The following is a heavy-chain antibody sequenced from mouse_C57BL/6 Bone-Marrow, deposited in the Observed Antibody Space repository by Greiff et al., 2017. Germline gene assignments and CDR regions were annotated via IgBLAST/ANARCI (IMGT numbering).Heavy chain of an antibody. D-gene: IGHD1-1*01. J-gene: IGHJ1*03. CDR1: GFTFSSYA. Sequence: DVMLVESGEGLVKPGGSLKLSCAASGFTFSSYAMSWVPQTPEKRLEWVAYISSGGDYIYYADTVKGRFTISRDNARNTLYLQMSSLKSEDTAMYYCTRDTTVVAFYWYFDVWGTGTTVTVAS. V-gene: IGHV5-9-1*02. CDR2: ISSGGDYI. CDR3: TRDTTVVAFYWYFDV.